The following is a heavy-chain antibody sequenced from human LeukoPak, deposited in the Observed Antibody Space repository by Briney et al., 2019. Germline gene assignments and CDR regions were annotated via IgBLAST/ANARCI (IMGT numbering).Heavy chain of an antibody. D-gene: IGHD4-17*01. CDR2: IKSKPDGETT. CDR1: GVIFRKAG. V-gene: IGHV3-15*07. CDR3: TTVDGDSGPPFEY. J-gene: IGHJ4*02. Sequence: GGSRRPSCEFSGVIFRKAGINWSRKLPGKGLGWVGRIKSKPDGETTDYAAPVKDRFTISRDDLRNILYLHMSSLKTEDTAVYYCTTVDGDSGPPFEYWGQGTQVTVSS.